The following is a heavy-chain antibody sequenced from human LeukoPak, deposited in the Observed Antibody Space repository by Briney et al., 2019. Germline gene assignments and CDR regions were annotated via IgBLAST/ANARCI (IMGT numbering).Heavy chain of an antibody. CDR3: ARRWNYGRNYYIDV. CDR1: GGSFSNYY. Sequence: SETLSLTCAVYGGSFSNYYWSWIRQPPGKGLEWIGEINDSGRVNYNPSLMSRVTVSVDTSKNQFSLRLTSVTATDTAVYYCARRWNYGRNYYIDVWGNGATVSVSS. V-gene: IGHV4-34*01. J-gene: IGHJ6*03. CDR2: INDSGRV. D-gene: IGHD1-7*01.